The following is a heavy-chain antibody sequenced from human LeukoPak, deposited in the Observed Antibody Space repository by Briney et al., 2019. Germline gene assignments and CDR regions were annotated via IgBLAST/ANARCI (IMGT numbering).Heavy chain of an antibody. D-gene: IGHD4-23*01. CDR3: ASYTVVTPWNYYYMDV. Sequence: GASVKVSCKASGYTFTGYYMHWVRQAPGQGLEWMGWINPNSGGTNYAQKFQGRVTMTRDTSISTAYMELSRLRSDDTAVYYCASYTVVTPWNYYYMDVWGKGTTVTVSS. CDR1: GYTFTGYY. CDR2: INPNSGGT. V-gene: IGHV1-2*02. J-gene: IGHJ6*03.